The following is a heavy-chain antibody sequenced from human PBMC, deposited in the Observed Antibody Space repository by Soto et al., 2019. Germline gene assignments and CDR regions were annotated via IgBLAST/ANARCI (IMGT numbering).Heavy chain of an antibody. CDR1: GFTFSSYA. CDR2: ISYDGSNK. J-gene: IGHJ4*02. V-gene: IGHV3-30-3*01. D-gene: IGHD3-22*01. CDR3: ARTSRYYDSSGPTHY. Sequence: QAGGSLRLSCAASGFTFSSYAMHWVRQAPGKGLEWVAVISYDGSNKYYADSVKGRFTISRDNSKNTLYLQMNSLRAEDTAVYYCARTSRYYDSSGPTHYWGQGTLVTVSS.